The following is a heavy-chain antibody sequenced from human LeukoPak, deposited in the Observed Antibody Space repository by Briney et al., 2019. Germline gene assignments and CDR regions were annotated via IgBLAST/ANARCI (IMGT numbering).Heavy chain of an antibody. V-gene: IGHV3-21*01. D-gene: IGHD2/OR15-2a*01. CDR2: ISSSSDYI. Sequence: GGSLRLSCAASGFTFSSYWMHWVRQVPGKGLVWVSSISSSSDYIYYADSVKGRFTISRDNARNSLYLQMNSLRVEDTAVYYCARGTEYGWLDPWGQGTLVTVSS. CDR1: GFTFSSYW. J-gene: IGHJ5*02. CDR3: ARGTEYGWLDP.